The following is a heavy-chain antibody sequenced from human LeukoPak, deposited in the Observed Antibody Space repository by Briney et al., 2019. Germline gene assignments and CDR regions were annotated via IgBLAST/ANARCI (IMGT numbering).Heavy chain of an antibody. CDR1: GGSISSGGYY. V-gene: IGHV4-31*03. CDR3: ASYIKPPSDIVATDYFDY. J-gene: IGHJ4*02. Sequence: SETLSLTCTVSGGSISSGGYYWSWIRQHPGKGLEWIGYIYYSGSTYYTPSLKSRVTISVDTSKNQFSLKLSSVTAADTAVYYCASYIKPPSDIVATDYFDYWGQGTLVTVSS. D-gene: IGHD5-12*01. CDR2: IYYSGST.